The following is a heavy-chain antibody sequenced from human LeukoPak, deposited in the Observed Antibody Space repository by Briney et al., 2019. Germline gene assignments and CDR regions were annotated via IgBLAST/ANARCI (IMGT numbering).Heavy chain of an antibody. J-gene: IGHJ3*02. Sequence: GGSLRLSCAASGFMFSSNWMSWVRLAPGKGLEWVANIKEDGTETYYVDSVKGRFTISRDNAKNSLYLQMNSLRVEDTAVYYCANQREYYTSSDGFDIWGQGTMVTVSS. CDR3: ANQREYYTSSDGFDI. D-gene: IGHD3-3*01. CDR2: IKEDGTET. V-gene: IGHV3-7*03. CDR1: GFMFSSNW.